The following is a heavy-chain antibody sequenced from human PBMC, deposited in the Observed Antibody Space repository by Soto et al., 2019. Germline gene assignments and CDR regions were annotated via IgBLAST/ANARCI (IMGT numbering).Heavy chain of an antibody. CDR1: GHTLTELS. V-gene: IGHV1-24*01. Sequence: QVQLLQSGAEVKKPGASVKVSCKGSGHTLTELSMHWVRQAPGRGLEWMGGFDPEDGETIFAQKFQGRVTMTEDTSTDSTYMELTSLRSEDTAVYYCAAGGTRWLHSPFDYWGQGTLVTISS. J-gene: IGHJ4*02. D-gene: IGHD1-1*01. CDR2: FDPEDGET. CDR3: AAGGTRWLHSPFDY.